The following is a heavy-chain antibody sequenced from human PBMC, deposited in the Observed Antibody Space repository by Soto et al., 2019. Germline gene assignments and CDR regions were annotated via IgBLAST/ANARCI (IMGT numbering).Heavy chain of an antibody. Sequence: GGSLRLSCAASGFTFSSYSMNWVRQAPGKGLEWVSYISSSSSTIYYADSVKGRFTISRDNAKNSLYLQMNSLRDEDTAVYYCARDPHVLLWFGESSSYYYGMDVWGQGTTVTVSS. D-gene: IGHD3-10*01. J-gene: IGHJ6*02. CDR1: GFTFSSYS. CDR3: ARDPHVLLWFGESSSYYYGMDV. V-gene: IGHV3-48*02. CDR2: ISSSSSTI.